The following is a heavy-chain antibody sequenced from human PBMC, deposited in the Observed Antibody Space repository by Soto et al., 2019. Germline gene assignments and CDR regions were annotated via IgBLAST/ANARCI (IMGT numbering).Heavy chain of an antibody. Sequence: QVNLVESGGGVVPPGTSLRLSCAASGFSFSLYGMHWVRQAPGKGLEWVAFIRYDGSDKQCADTVKGRCAVSRDNLENTLALQIDNLSADDTATYYCARDQGGSVAYIDVWGQGTLVTVSS. V-gene: IGHV3-33*01. J-gene: IGHJ4*02. CDR1: GFSFSLYG. D-gene: IGHD5-12*01. CDR3: ARDQGGSVAYIDV. CDR2: IRYDGSDK.